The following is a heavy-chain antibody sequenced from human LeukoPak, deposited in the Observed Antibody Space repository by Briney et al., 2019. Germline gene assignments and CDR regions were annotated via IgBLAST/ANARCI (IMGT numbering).Heavy chain of an antibody. CDR2: IIPIFGTA. V-gene: IGHV1-69*05. Sequence: GASVKVSCKASGGTFSSYAISWVRQAPGQGLEWMGGIIPIFGTANYAQKFQGRVTITTDESTSTAYMELSSLRSEDTAVYYCARDRAVTTSLFFLGYYMDVWGKGTTVTVSS. D-gene: IGHD4-11*01. J-gene: IGHJ6*03. CDR3: ARDRAVTTSLFFLGYYMDV. CDR1: GGTFSSYA.